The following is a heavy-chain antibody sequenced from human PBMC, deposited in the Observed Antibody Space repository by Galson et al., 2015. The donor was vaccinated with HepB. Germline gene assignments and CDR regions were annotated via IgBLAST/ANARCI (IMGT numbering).Heavy chain of an antibody. V-gene: IGHV3-48*01. CDR2: ISSSSTI. CDR1: GFTFSSYS. CDR3: ARSRRWLQFPFDY. Sequence: SLRLSCAASGFTFSSYSMNWVRQAPGKGLEWVSYISSSSTIYYADSVKGRFTISRDNAKNSLYLQMNSLRAEDTAVYYCARSRRWLQFPFDYWGQGTLVTVSS. D-gene: IGHD5-24*01. J-gene: IGHJ4*02.